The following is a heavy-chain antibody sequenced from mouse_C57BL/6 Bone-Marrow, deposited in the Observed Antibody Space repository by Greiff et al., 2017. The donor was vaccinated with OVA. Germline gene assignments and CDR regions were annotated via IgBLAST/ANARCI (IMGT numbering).Heavy chain of an antibody. J-gene: IGHJ2*01. CDR2: IYPGGGYT. Sequence: VQLVESGAELVRPGTSVKMSCKASGYTFTNYWIGWAKQRPGHGLEWIGDIYPGGGYTNYNEKFKGKATLTADKSSSTAYMQFSSLTSEDSAIYYCARGGGTWFDYWGQGTTLTVSS. CDR3: ARGGGTWFDY. CDR1: GYTFTNYW. D-gene: IGHD4-1*01. V-gene: IGHV1-63*01.